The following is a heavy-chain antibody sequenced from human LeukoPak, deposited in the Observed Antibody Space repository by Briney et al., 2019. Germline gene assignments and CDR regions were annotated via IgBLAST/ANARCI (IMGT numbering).Heavy chain of an antibody. D-gene: IGHD3-10*01. Sequence: SETLSLTCAVYGGSFSGYYWSWIRQPPGKGLEWIGEINHSGSTNYNPSLKSRVTISVDTSKNQFSLKLSSVTAADTAVYYCARGSGTRYWGQGTLVTVPS. CDR2: INHSGST. J-gene: IGHJ4*02. CDR3: ARGSGTRY. CDR1: GGSFSGYY. V-gene: IGHV4-34*01.